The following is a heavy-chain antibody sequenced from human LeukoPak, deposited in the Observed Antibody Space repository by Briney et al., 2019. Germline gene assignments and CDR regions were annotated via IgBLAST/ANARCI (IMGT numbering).Heavy chain of an antibody. CDR3: ARVRGYRISIHLYDYDNPEGY. Sequence: ASVKVSCKASGYSFTSNVISWVRQAPGQGLEWMGWISAYNGNTNYAQKLQGRVTMTTDTSTSTAYMELRSLRSDDTAVHYCARVRGYRISIHLYDYDNPEGYWGQGTLVTVSS. D-gene: IGHD3-22*01. CDR1: GYSFTSNV. CDR2: ISAYNGNT. J-gene: IGHJ4*02. V-gene: IGHV1-18*01.